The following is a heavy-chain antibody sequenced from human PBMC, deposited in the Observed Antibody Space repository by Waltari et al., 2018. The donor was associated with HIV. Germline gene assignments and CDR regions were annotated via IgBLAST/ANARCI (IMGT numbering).Heavy chain of an antibody. J-gene: IGHJ2*01. Sequence: QVHLVQSGAELKKTGASVKLSCKASGYTFTNFGINWVRQAPGQGLEWRGWFNSYNGDTKYAQKFQDRVTMTTDTSTSTAYMELMSLRSDDTAVYYCARFFPTATTTGWYLDLWGPGTLVTMSS. CDR1: GYTFTNFG. CDR3: ARFFPTATTTGWYLDL. D-gene: IGHD4-17*01. CDR2: FNSYNGDT. V-gene: IGHV1-18*01.